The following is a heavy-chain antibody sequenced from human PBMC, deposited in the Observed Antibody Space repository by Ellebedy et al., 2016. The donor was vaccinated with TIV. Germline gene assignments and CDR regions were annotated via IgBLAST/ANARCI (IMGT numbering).Heavy chain of an antibody. CDR1: GYTFTDYY. Sequence: AASVKVSCKTSGYTFTDYYMHWVRQAPGQGLEWMGWINPNTGGANFAQKFQGRVTMTMDTSINTAYLELSRLRSDDTAIYYCAREETTVTTAPDYWGQGTLVTVSS. J-gene: IGHJ4*02. D-gene: IGHD4-17*01. V-gene: IGHV1-2*02. CDR2: INPNTGGA. CDR3: AREETTVTTAPDY.